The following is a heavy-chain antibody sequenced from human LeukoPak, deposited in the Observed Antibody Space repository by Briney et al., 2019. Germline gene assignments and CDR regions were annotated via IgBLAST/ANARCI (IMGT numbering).Heavy chain of an antibody. J-gene: IGHJ6*02. D-gene: IGHD3-10*01. V-gene: IGHV4-30-4*08. CDR3: ARETTVLSYYYGMDV. Sequence: SETLSLTCTVSGGSVSSDDYYWSWIRQPPGKGLEWIGYIYYSGSTYYNPSLKSRVTISVDTSKNQFSLKLSSVTAADTAVYYCARETTVLSYYYGMDVWGQGTTVTVSS. CDR1: GGSVSSDDYY. CDR2: IYYSGST.